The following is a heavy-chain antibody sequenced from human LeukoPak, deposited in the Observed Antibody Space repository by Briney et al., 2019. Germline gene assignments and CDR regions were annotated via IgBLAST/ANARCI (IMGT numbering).Heavy chain of an antibody. D-gene: IGHD3-22*01. CDR1: GYTFTSYD. J-gene: IGHJ6*03. V-gene: IGHV1-8*01. CDR3: ARDSTYYYDSSGYYYSMDV. Sequence: ASVKVSCKASGYTFTSYDINWVRQATGQGLEWMGWMNPNSGNTGYAQKFQGRVTMTRNTSISTAYMELSSLRSEDTAVYYCARDSTYYYDSSGYYYSMDVWGKGTTVTISS. CDR2: MNPNSGNT.